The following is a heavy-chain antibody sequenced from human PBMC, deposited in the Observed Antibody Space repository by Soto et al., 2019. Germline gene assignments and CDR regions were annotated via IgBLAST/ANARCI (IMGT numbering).Heavy chain of an antibody. CDR3: ARDYSSSWYTRGWFDP. CDR2: IYHSGST. D-gene: IGHD6-13*01. CDR1: GYSISSGYY. J-gene: IGHJ5*02. Sequence: SETLFLTCAVSGYSISSGYYWGWIRQPPGKGLEWIGSIYHSGSTYYNPSLKSRVTISVDTSKNQFSLKLSSVTAADTAVYYCARDYSSSWYTRGWFDPWGQGTLVTVSS. V-gene: IGHV4-38-2*02.